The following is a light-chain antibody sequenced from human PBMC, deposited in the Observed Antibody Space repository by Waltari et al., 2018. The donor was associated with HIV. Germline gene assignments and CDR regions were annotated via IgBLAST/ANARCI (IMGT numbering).Light chain of an antibody. CDR3: QQYSDWPLT. CDR1: QSPGNN. CDR2: AAS. J-gene: IGKJ4*01. V-gene: IGKV3-15*01. Sequence: EVLMMQSPATLSVSLGIRVTLSCRAKQSPGNNVAWYQQRPGQAPRLLVYAASTRAPDIPTRFTGSGSGTKFTLTIISLQSEDFGVYFCQQYSDWPLTFGGGTKVEI.